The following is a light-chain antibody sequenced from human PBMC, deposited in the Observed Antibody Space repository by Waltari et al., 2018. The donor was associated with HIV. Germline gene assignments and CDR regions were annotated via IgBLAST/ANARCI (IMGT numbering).Light chain of an antibody. CDR2: EVT. CDR3: SSYTTDSTLV. V-gene: IGLV2-14*01. J-gene: IGLJ3*02. Sequence: QSALTQPASVTGSPGQSITISGTGTSSDVGGYKSVSWYQHLPGKAPKLMIYEVTNRPSGVSDRFSGSKSGNTASLTISGLQAEDEADYYCSSYTTDSTLVFGAGTKLTVL. CDR1: SSDVGGYKS.